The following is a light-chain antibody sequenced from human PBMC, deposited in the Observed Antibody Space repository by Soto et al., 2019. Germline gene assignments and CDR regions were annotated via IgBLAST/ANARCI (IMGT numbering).Light chain of an antibody. J-gene: IGLJ2*01. V-gene: IGLV1-47*01. CDR2: RNN. Sequence: QSVLTQPPSASGTPGQRVTISCSGSSSNIGSNYVYWYQQLPGTAPKLLIYRNNQRPSGVPDRFSGSKSGTSASLAISGLRSEDEADYYCAAWDDSLRGVVFGGGTPLTVL. CDR3: AAWDDSLRGVV. CDR1: SSNIGSNY.